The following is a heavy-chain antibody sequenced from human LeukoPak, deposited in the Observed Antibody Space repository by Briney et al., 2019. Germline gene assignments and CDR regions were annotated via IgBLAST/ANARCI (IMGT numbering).Heavy chain of an antibody. J-gene: IGHJ4*02. D-gene: IGHD3-3*01. V-gene: IGHV5-10-1*01. CDR3: ARQEIFGVASDY. Sequence: PGESLQISCKGSGYSFTSYWISWVRQLPGKGLEWMGRIDPSDSYTNYSPSFQGHVTISADKSISTAYLQWSSLKASDTAMYYCARQEIFGVASDYWGQGALVTVSS. CDR1: GYSFTSYW. CDR2: IDPSDSYT.